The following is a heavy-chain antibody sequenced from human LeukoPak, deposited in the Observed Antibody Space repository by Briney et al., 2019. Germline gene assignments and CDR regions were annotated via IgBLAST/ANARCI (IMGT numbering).Heavy chain of an antibody. J-gene: IGHJ5*02. D-gene: IGHD6-19*01. CDR3: ATGAVAGSNWFDP. CDR1: GGSISSSSYY. Sequence: PSETLSLTCTVSGGSISSSSYYWGWIRQPPGKGLEWIGEINHSGSTNYNPSLKSRVTISVDTSKNQFSLKLSSVTAADTAVYYCATGAVAGSNWFDPWGQGTLVTVSS. V-gene: IGHV4-39*07. CDR2: INHSGST.